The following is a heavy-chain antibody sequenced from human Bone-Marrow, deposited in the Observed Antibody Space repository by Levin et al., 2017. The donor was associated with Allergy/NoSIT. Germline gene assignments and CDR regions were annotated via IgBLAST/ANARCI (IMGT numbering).Heavy chain of an antibody. Sequence: SVKVSCMASGGTFSNYAFSWVRQAPGQGLEWVGGIIPIFGTPHYAQKFQGRVTITADESTRTAYMELSSLRSEDTAVYYCARNQGSVIGFNPNYDYGMDVWGQGTTVTVSS. CDR3: ARNQGSVIGFNPNYDYGMDV. CDR1: GGTFSNYA. J-gene: IGHJ6*02. V-gene: IGHV1-69*13. D-gene: IGHD1-14*01. CDR2: IIPIFGTP.